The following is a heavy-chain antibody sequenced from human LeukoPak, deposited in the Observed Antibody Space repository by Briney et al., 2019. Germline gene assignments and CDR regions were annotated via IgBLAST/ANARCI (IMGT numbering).Heavy chain of an antibody. J-gene: IGHJ4*02. CDR2: ISSSSSYI. D-gene: IGHD3-22*01. CDR3: ARDLGGYDSSPFDY. V-gene: IGHV3-21*04. Sequence: PGGSLRLSCAASGFTFNSYSMNWVRQAPGKGLEWVSSISSSSSYIYYADSVKGRFTISRDNAKNSLYLQMNSLTAADTAVYYCARDLGGYDSSPFDYWGQGTLVTVSS. CDR1: GFTFNSYS.